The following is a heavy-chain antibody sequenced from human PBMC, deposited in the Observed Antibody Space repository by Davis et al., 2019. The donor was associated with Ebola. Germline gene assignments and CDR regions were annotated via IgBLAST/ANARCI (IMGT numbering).Heavy chain of an antibody. CDR1: GFTFSGSA. D-gene: IGHD3-3*01. V-gene: IGHV3-30*04. CDR2: ISYDGSNK. J-gene: IGHJ4*02. CDR3: AKESLEWLLYGYYFDY. Sequence: GESLKISCAASGFTFSGSAMHWVRQAPGKGLEWVAVISYDGSNKYYADSVKGRFTISRDNSKNTLYLQMNSLRAEDTAVYYCAKESLEWLLYGYYFDYWGQGTLVTVSS.